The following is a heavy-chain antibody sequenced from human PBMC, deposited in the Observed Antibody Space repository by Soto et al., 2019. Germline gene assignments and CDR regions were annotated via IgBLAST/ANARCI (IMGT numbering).Heavy chain of an antibody. J-gene: IGHJ3*02. D-gene: IGHD3-3*01. CDR3: ARDLREWLFSDAFDI. V-gene: IGHV1-69*01. Sequence: QVQLVQSGAEVKKPGASVKVSCKASGGTFSSYAISWVRQAPGQGLEWMGGIIPIFGTANYAQKFQGRVTITADESTSTAYMERRSLRSEDTAVDYCARDLREWLFSDAFDIWGQGTMVTVSS. CDR1: GGTFSSYA. CDR2: IIPIFGTA.